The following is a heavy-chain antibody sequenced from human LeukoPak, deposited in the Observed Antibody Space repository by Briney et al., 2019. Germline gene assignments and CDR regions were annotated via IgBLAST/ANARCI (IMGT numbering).Heavy chain of an antibody. D-gene: IGHD5-18*01. CDR2: ISSSGSTI. V-gene: IGHV3-11*04. J-gene: IGHJ6*02. Sequence: GGSLRLSCAASGFTVSSNYMSWVRQAPGKGLEWVSYISSSGSTIYYADSVKGRFTISRDNAKNSLYLQMNSLRAEDTAVYYCARELWDYGMDVWGQGTTVTVSS. CDR1: GFTVSSNY. CDR3: ARELWDYGMDV.